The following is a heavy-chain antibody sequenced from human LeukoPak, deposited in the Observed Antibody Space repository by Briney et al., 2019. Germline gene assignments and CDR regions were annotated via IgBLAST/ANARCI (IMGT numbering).Heavy chain of an antibody. Sequence: NPGGSLRLSCAASGFTFSSYSMNWVRQAPGKGLEWVSSISSSSSYIYYADSVKGRFTISRDNAKNSLYLQMNSLRAEDTAVYYCARVPIGALLRLYYYYYMDVWGKGTTVTVSS. CDR2: ISSSSSYI. J-gene: IGHJ6*03. CDR3: ARVPIGALLRLYYYYYMDV. D-gene: IGHD3-10*01. V-gene: IGHV3-21*01. CDR1: GFTFSSYS.